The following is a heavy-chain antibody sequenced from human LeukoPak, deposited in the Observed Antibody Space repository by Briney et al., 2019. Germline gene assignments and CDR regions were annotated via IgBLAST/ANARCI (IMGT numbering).Heavy chain of an antibody. CDR1: GFTFSSYS. D-gene: IGHD3-10*01. V-gene: IGHV3-21*01. CDR3: ARENTMIRGVPRGFDI. Sequence: PGGSLRLSCAASGFTFSSYSMNWVRQAPGKGLEWVSSISSSSSYIYYTDSLKGRFTIPRDNAKNSLYLQMNSLRAEDTAVYYCARENTMIRGVPRGFDIWGQGTMVTVSS. CDR2: ISSSSSYI. J-gene: IGHJ3*02.